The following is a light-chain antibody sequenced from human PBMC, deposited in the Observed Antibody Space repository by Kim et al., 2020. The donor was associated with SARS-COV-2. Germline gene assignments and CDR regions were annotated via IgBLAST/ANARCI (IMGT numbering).Light chain of an antibody. CDR1: SSDVGGYKY. V-gene: IGLV2-14*03. J-gene: IGLJ2*01. CDR3: SSYTSSSTLVV. Sequence: QSITLSCTGTSSDVGGYKYVSWYQQHPGKAHKLMIYGVSNRPSGVSNRFSGSKSGNTASLIISGLQAEDEADYYCSSYTSSSTLVVFGGGTQLTVL. CDR2: GVS.